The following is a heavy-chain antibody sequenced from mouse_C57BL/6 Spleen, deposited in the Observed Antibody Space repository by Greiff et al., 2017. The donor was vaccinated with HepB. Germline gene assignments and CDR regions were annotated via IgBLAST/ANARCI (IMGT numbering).Heavy chain of an antibody. CDR3: AHSGGY. V-gene: IGHV1-59*01. Sequence: QVQLKQPGAELVRPGTSVKLSCKASGYTFTSYWMHWVKQRPGQGLEWIGVIDPSDSYTNYNQKFKGKATLTVDTSSSTAYMQLSSLTSEDSAVYYCAHSGGYWGQGTLVTVSA. CDR2: IDPSDSYT. J-gene: IGHJ3*01. CDR1: GYTFTSYW. D-gene: IGHD3-1*01.